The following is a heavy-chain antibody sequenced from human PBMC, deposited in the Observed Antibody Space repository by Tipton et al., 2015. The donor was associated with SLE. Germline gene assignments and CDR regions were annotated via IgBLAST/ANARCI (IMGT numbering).Heavy chain of an antibody. CDR2: IFYSGTT. CDR3: ARRGYKSWYFDL. J-gene: IGHJ2*01. D-gene: IGHD5-24*01. CDR1: GGSISSRY. Sequence: TLSLTCTVSGGSISSRYWSWIRQSLGRGLEWIGYIFYSGTTYYNPSLKSRVTISVDTSKNQFSLKLRSVTAADTAVYYCARRGYKSWYFDLWGRGALVTVSS. V-gene: IGHV4-59*11.